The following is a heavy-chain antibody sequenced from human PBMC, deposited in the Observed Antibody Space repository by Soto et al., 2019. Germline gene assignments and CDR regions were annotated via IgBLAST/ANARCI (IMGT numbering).Heavy chain of an antibody. V-gene: IGHV4-4*02. Sequence: QVQLQESGPGLVKPSGPLSLNCAVSGGSISSSTWWSWVRQPPGKGLEWIGEIYHSGSTNYNPSRKSRVTISVDKSENQFSLKLCSVTAADTAVDSCARTPWDGYTGYYCDYWGQGTMVTVSS. CDR3: ARTPWDGYTGYYCDY. CDR2: IYHSGST. J-gene: IGHJ4*02. CDR1: GGSISSSTW. D-gene: IGHD5-18*01.